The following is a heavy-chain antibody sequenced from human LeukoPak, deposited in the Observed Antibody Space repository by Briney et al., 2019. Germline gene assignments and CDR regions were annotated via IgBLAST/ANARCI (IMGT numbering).Heavy chain of an antibody. Sequence: GGSLRLSCAASGFTFSSYSMNWVRQAPGKGLEWVSSISSSSSYIYYADSVKGRFTISRDNAKNSLYLQMNSLRAEDTAVYYCASWGSEVRYSMDVWGQGTTVTVSS. D-gene: IGHD7-27*01. J-gene: IGHJ6*02. V-gene: IGHV3-21*01. CDR1: GFTFSSYS. CDR2: ISSSSSYI. CDR3: ASWGSEVRYSMDV.